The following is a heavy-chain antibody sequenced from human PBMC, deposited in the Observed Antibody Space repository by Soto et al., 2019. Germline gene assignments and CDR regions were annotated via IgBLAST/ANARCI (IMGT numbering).Heavy chain of an antibody. J-gene: IGHJ6*02. Sequence: SETLSLTCTVSGGSISSGGYYWSWIRQHPGKGLEWIGYIYYSGSTYYNPSLKSRVTISVDTSKNQFSLKLSSVTAADTAVYYCARTLGGTPITGTTTLGTQFVLEDSRYYYGMDVWGQGTTVTVSS. V-gene: IGHV4-31*03. CDR3: ARTLGGTPITGTTTLGTQFVLEDSRYYYGMDV. CDR2: IYYSGST. CDR1: GGSISSGGYY. D-gene: IGHD1-7*01.